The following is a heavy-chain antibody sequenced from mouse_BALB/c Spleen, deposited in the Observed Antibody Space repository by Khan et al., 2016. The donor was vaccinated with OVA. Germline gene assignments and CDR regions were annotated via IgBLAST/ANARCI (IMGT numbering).Heavy chain of an antibody. Sequence: EVELVESGGGLVQPGGSLKLSCAASGFTFSSYIMSWVRQTPEKRLEWVAYISNGGGSTSFPYPVKGRFTISRDKAKNTLDLQMSSLKSEDTAMYYCVRNRDYGNPFAYWGQGTLVTVSA. V-gene: IGHV5-12-2*01. CDR3: VRNRDYGNPFAY. J-gene: IGHJ3*01. CDR1: GFTFSSYI. D-gene: IGHD2-1*01. CDR2: ISNGGGST.